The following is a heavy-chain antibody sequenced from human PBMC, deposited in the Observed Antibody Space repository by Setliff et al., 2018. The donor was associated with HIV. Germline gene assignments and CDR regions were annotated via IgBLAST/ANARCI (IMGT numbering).Heavy chain of an antibody. CDR1: GFTFSDYY. V-gene: IGHV3-11*06. D-gene: IGHD1-26*01. CDR2: ITSTSTYT. Sequence: LRLSCAASGFTFSDYYMSWIRQAPGKGLEWVSYITSTSTYTNYADSVRGRFTISGDNAKNSLYLQMNSLRAEDTAVYYCARLGSEWELLSIPIYPWGQGTMVTVSS. J-gene: IGHJ3*01. CDR3: ARLGSEWELLSIPIYP.